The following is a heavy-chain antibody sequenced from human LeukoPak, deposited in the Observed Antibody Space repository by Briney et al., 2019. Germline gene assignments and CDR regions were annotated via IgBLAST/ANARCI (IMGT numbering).Heavy chain of an antibody. CDR1: GGSISSSSYY. CDR3: ARPSVAVAGRGGFDI. Sequence: SETLSLTCTVSGGSISSSSYYWGWIRQPPGMGLEWIGSFYYSGSTYYNPSLKSRVTISVDTSKNRFSLKLSSVTAADTAVYYCARPSVAVAGRGGFDIWGQGTMVTVSS. J-gene: IGHJ3*02. D-gene: IGHD6-19*01. CDR2: FYYSGST. V-gene: IGHV4-39*01.